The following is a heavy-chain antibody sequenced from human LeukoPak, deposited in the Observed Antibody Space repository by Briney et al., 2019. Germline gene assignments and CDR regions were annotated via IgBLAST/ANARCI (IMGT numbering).Heavy chain of an antibody. Sequence: SETLSLTCTVSGGSISTGYYWGWIRQPPGKGLEWIASIHHSVTTYYNPSLKSRVTISVDTSKNQFSLKLSSVTAADTAVYYCASSVTGARRQLLPPGYWGQGTLVTVSS. V-gene: IGHV4-38-2*02. CDR2: IHHSVTT. D-gene: IGHD2-2*01. J-gene: IGHJ4*02. CDR3: ASSVTGARRQLLPPGY. CDR1: GGSISTGYY.